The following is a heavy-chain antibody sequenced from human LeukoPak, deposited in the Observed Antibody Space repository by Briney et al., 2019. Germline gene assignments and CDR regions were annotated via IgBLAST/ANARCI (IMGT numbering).Heavy chain of an antibody. D-gene: IGHD1-26*01. CDR3: AKVGIVGATKTYFDQ. CDR1: GFTFSSYA. V-gene: IGHV3-23*01. Sequence: PGGSLRLSCAASGFTFSSYAMSWVRQAPGKGLEWVSAISGSGDSTYYADSVKGRFTISRDNSKNTLYLQMNSLRAEDTAIYYCAKVGIVGATKTYFDQCGQGTLVTVSS. CDR2: ISGSGDST. J-gene: IGHJ4*02.